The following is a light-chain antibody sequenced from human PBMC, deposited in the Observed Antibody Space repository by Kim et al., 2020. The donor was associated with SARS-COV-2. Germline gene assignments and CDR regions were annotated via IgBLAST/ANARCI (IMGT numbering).Light chain of an antibody. CDR2: RAS. Sequence: EIVMTQSPATLSVSPGERVTLSCRASQTVDRNLAWYQQKGGQPPRLLIYRASTRATDIPDRFSGSGSGTEFTLPIHSLRSEDSGNYYCQRFSNWPFTFGGGTKVDIK. CDR1: QTVDRN. V-gene: IGKV3-15*01. CDR3: QRFSNWPFT. J-gene: IGKJ4*01.